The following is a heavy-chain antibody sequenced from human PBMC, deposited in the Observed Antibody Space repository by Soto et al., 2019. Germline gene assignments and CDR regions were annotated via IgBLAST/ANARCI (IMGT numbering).Heavy chain of an antibody. J-gene: IGHJ3*02. Sequence: ESGGGLVKPGGSLRLSCAASGFTFSDYYMSWISQAPGKGREWVSYISSSGSTIYYADSVKGRFTISRDNAKNSLYLQMNSLRAEDTAVYYYARVGKNQQQLTRRGAFDIWGQGTMVTVSS. CDR3: ARVGKNQQQLTRRGAFDI. CDR1: GFTFSDYY. D-gene: IGHD6-13*01. CDR2: ISSSGSTI. V-gene: IGHV3-11*01.